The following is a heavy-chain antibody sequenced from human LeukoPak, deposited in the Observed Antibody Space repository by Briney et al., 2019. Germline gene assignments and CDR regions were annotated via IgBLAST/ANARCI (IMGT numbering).Heavy chain of an antibody. D-gene: IGHD3-10*01. Sequence: SETLSPTCTVSGDSISNYYWSWIRQPAGKGLEWIWRIYTSGSTNYNPSLKSRVTMSVDTSKNQFSLKLSSVTAADTAVYYCARVSLVRGAPDYYFDYWGQGTLVTVSS. CDR1: GDSISNYY. CDR2: IYTSGST. CDR3: ARVSLVRGAPDYYFDY. V-gene: IGHV4-4*07. J-gene: IGHJ4*02.